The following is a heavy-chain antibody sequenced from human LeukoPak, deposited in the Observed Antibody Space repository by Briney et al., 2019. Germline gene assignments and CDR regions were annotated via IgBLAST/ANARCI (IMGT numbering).Heavy chain of an antibody. CDR2: IYSGGST. Sequence: GGSLRLSCAASGFTVSSNYVSWVRQAPGKGLEWVSVIYSGGSTYYADSVKGRFTISRDNSKNTLYLQMNSLGAEDTAVYYCARDFNVDTAMDYWGQGTLVTVSS. CDR1: GFTVSSNY. J-gene: IGHJ4*02. V-gene: IGHV3-66*01. CDR3: ARDFNVDTAMDY. D-gene: IGHD5-18*01.